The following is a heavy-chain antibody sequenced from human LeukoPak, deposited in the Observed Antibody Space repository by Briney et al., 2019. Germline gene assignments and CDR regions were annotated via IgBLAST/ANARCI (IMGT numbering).Heavy chain of an antibody. Sequence: SETLSLTCTVSGASIRSYYWNWLRQPPGKGLEWIGYINYSGSTNFNPSLKSRATISMDTSKHHFSLKLSSVTAADTAVYYCARDTRSYDSSGYYFFDFWGQGTLVTVFS. J-gene: IGHJ4*02. D-gene: IGHD3-22*01. V-gene: IGHV4-59*01. CDR3: ARDTRSYDSSGYYFFDF. CDR1: GASIRSYY. CDR2: INYSGST.